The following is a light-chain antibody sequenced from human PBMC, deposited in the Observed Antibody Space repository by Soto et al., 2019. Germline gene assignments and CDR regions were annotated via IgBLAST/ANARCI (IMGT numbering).Light chain of an antibody. V-gene: IGKV3-11*01. CDR2: GDS. CDR1: QRIVSS. CDR3: LHRNKWPPRFT. Sequence: EIVLTQSPATLSLSPGERATLSCGASQRIVSSLAWYQQKAGQAPRLLIYGDSTRAAGVPARFSGSGSGTDFTLTISGLETEDFAAYFCLHRNKWPPRFTFSPGT. J-gene: IGKJ3*01.